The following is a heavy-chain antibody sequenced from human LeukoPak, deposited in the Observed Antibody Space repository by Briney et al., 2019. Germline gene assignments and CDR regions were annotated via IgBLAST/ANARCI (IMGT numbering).Heavy chain of an antibody. V-gene: IGHV1-69*06. J-gene: IGHJ6*03. Sequence: ASVKVSCKASGGTFSSYAISWVRPAPGQGLERMGRIIPIFGTANYAQKFQGRVTITADKSTSTAYMELSSLRSEDTAVYYCARERYIAARPDYYYYYMDVWGKGTTVTVSS. CDR3: ARERYIAARPDYYYYYMDV. CDR2: IIPIFGTA. CDR1: GGTFSSYA. D-gene: IGHD6-6*01.